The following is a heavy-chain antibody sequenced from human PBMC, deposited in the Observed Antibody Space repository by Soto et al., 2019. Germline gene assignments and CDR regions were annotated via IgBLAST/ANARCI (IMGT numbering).Heavy chain of an antibody. J-gene: IGHJ6*04. V-gene: IGHV4-59*01. CDR1: GGSISSYY. CDR2: IYYSGST. CDR3: ARGGKYSGYDNPFENYSDTLDV. D-gene: IGHD5-12*01. Sequence: QVQLQESGPGLVKPSETLSLTCTVSGGSISSYYWSWIRQPPGKGLEWIGYIYYSGSTNYNPSLKSRVTISVDTSKNQFSLKLSSVTAADTAVYYCARGGKYSGYDNPFENYSDTLDVWGEGTTVTVSS.